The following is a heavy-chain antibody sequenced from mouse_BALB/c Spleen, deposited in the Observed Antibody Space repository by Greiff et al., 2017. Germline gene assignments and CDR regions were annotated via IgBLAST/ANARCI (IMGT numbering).Heavy chain of an antibody. CDR1: GYTFTSYV. J-gene: IGHJ2*01. D-gene: IGHD1-1*01. Sequence: VQLKQSGPELVKPGASVKMSCKASGYTFTSYVMHWVKQKPGQGLEWIGYINPYNDGTKYNEKFKGKATLTSDKSSSTAYMELSSLTSEDSAVYYCAYGSSSYYFDDWGQGTTLTVSS. CDR2: INPYNDGT. CDR3: AYGSSSYYFDD. V-gene: IGHV1-14*01.